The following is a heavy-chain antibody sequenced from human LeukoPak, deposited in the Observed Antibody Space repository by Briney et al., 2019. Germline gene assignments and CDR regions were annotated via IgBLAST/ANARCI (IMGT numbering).Heavy chain of an antibody. CDR3: ARGRFDPLTGYEYYHDY. Sequence: SETLSLTCTVSGGSISSYYWSWIRQPPGKGLEWIGNIYNSGSTNYNPSLKSRVTISVDTSKNQFSLKLSSVTAADTAVYYCARGRFDPLTGYEYYHDYWGQGTLVTVSS. CDR2: IYNSGST. CDR1: GGSISSYY. V-gene: IGHV4-59*08. D-gene: IGHD3-9*01. J-gene: IGHJ4*02.